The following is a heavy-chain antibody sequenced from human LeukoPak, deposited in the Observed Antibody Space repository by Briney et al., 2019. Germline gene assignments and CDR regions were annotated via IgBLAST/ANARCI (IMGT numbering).Heavy chain of an antibody. CDR1: GFTFSSYG. J-gene: IGHJ3*02. Sequence: AGGSLRLSCAASGFTFSSYGMHWVRQAPGKGLEWVAVISYDGSNKYYADSVKGRFSISRDNSKSTQYLQMNSLRAEDTAVYFCARDFGDYGDAFDIWGQGTMVIVSS. CDR3: ARDFGDYGDAFDI. D-gene: IGHD4-17*01. V-gene: IGHV3-30*03. CDR2: ISYDGSNK.